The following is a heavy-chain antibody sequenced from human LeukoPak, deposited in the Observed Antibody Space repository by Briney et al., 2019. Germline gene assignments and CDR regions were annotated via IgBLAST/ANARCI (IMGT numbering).Heavy chain of an antibody. V-gene: IGHV3-33*01. D-gene: IGHD6-25*01. CDR1: GFTFSSYG. Sequence: PGRSLRLSCAASGFTFSSYGMHWVRQAPGKGLEWVAVIWYDGSNKYYADSVKGRFTISRDNSKNTLYLQMNSLRAEDTAVYYCARDGAAATDYAFDIWGQGTMVTVSS. CDR2: IWYDGSNK. CDR3: ARDGAAATDYAFDI. J-gene: IGHJ3*02.